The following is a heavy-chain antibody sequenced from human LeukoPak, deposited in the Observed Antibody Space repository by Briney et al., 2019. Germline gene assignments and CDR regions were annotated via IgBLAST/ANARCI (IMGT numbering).Heavy chain of an antibody. Sequence: SETLSLTCTVSGGSIGSYYWSWIRQPPGKGLEWIGYIYYSGSTNYNPSLKSRVTISVDTSKNQFSLKLSSVTAADTAVYYCARLLPGYNYGYHFDYWGQGTLVTVSS. J-gene: IGHJ4*02. D-gene: IGHD5-18*01. CDR2: IYYSGST. CDR1: GGSIGSYY. CDR3: ARLLPGYNYGYHFDY. V-gene: IGHV4-59*08.